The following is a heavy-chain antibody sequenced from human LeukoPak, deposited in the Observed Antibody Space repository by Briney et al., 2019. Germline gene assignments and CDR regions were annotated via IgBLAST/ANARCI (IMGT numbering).Heavy chain of an antibody. CDR1: GFTFRNYG. V-gene: IGHV3-23*01. CDR3: ARRPRDTSGYYLGAFHD. D-gene: IGHD3-22*01. CDR2: IGASGADT. J-gene: IGHJ3*01. Sequence: PGGSLRLSCVASGFTFRNYGMTWVRQAPGKGMEWVSVIGASGADTYYTDSVKGRFTVSRDNSQNTLFLHMSSLRAEDTAVYFCARRPRDTSGYYLGAFHDWGQGTTVTVSS.